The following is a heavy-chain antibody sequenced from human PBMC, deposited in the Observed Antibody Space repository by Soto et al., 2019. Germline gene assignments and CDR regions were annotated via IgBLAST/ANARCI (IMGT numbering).Heavy chain of an antibody. CDR3: ASSPYCTNGVCFDYWRFDL. CDR1: GASISSSSYY. Sequence: QLQLQQSGPGLVKPSETLSLTCTVSGASISSSSYYWGWIRQPPGKGLEWIGSIYYTGSTYYNPSLKSRVTISVDTSKTQFSLTLSSVAAADTAVYYCASSPYCTNGVCFDYWRFDLWGRGTLVTVSS. J-gene: IGHJ2*01. CDR2: IYYTGST. V-gene: IGHV4-39*01. D-gene: IGHD2-8*01.